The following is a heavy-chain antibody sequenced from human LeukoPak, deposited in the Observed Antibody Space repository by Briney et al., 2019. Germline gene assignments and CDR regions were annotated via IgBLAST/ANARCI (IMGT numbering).Heavy chain of an antibody. CDR1: GFAFSSYA. D-gene: IGHD6-13*01. V-gene: IGHV3-23*01. CDR3: AKVLEEGSLKTYSSSWYGGWFDP. J-gene: IGHJ5*02. CDR2: VSGSGDNT. Sequence: GGSLRLSCAASGFAFSSYAMSWVRQAPGKGLEWVSAVSGSGDNTYYADSVKGRFTISRDNSKNTLYLQLNSLRAEDTAVYYCAKVLEEGSLKTYSSSWYGGWFDPWGQGSLVTVSS.